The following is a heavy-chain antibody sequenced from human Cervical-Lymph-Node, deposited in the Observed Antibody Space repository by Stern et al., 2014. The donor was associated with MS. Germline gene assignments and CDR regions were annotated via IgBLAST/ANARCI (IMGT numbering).Heavy chain of an antibody. CDR3: ARNGGNYAFDY. V-gene: IGHV4-4*02. D-gene: IGHD4-23*01. CDR1: SGSKRSGYW. CDR2: IYHSGST. Sequence: QLQLQESGPGKVKPSGTLSLTCAVASGSKRSGYWWSWVRQATGKGLEWIGEIYHSGSTSHNPSLKSRVTISVDTSKSHFSLKMNSVNAADTAVYYCARNGGNYAFDYWGQGTLVAVSS. J-gene: IGHJ4*02.